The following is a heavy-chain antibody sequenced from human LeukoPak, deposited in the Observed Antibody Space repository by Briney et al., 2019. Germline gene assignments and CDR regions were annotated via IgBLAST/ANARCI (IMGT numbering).Heavy chain of an antibody. J-gene: IGHJ4*02. CDR1: GFTLGGYT. CDR2: ISSGGDYK. D-gene: IGHD1-26*01. CDR3: ARVSRGSYHFDY. Sequence: GGSLRLSCAASGFTLGGYTMNWVRQAPGKGLEWVSSISSGGDYKYYADSVRGRFTISRDNAKNTLYLQMNSLRAEDTAVYYCARVSRGSYHFDYWGQGALVTVSS. V-gene: IGHV3-21*01.